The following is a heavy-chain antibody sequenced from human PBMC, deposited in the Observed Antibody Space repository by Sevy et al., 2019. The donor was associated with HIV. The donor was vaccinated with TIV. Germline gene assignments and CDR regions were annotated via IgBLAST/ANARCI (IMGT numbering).Heavy chain of an antibody. CDR3: AREAGYSTKNDAFAF. V-gene: IGHV3-30-3*01. CDR2: ISYDGAVR. J-gene: IGHJ3*01. CDR1: GLTFRSHA. D-gene: IGHD2-8*01. Sequence: GGSLRLSCAASGLTFRSHAMHWVRQAPGKGLEWVTLISYDGAVRYYGESVKGRFTVSRDNSKNTLYLQMNSLRPDDTAVYYCAREAGYSTKNDAFAFWGQGTMVTVSS.